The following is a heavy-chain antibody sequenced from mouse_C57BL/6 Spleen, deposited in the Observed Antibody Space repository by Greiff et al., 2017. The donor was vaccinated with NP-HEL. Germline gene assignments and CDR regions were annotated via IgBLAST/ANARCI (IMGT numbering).Heavy chain of an antibody. CDR1: GFSFNTYA. Sequence: EVKLVESGGGLVQPKGSLKLSCAASGFSFNTYAMNWVRQAPGKGLEWVARIRSKSNNYATYYADSVKDRFTISRDDSESMLYLQMNNLKTEDTAMYYCVRGDYSNFYYAMDYWGQGTSVTVSS. CDR2: IRSKSNNYAT. V-gene: IGHV10-1*01. J-gene: IGHJ4*01. CDR3: VRGDYSNFYYAMDY. D-gene: IGHD2-5*01.